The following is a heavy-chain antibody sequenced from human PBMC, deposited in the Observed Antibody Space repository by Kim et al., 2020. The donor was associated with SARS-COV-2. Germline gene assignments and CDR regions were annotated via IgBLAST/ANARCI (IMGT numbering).Heavy chain of an antibody. J-gene: IGHJ4*02. CDR1: GFSLSTSGVG. D-gene: IGHD6-13*01. CDR3: AHRPKPPYSSSWYVRSNYFDY. Sequence: SGPTLVKPTQTLTLTCTFSGFSLSTSGVGVGWIRQPPGKALEWLALIYWNDDKRYSPSLKSRLTITKDTSKNQVVLTMTNMDPVDTATYYCAHRPKPPYSSSWYVRSNYFDYWGQGTLVTVSS. V-gene: IGHV2-5*01. CDR2: IYWNDDK.